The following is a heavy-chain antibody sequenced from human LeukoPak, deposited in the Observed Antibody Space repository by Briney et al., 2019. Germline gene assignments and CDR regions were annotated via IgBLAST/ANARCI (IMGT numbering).Heavy chain of an antibody. CDR1: GFTFSSYE. CDR3: ARDPQPTWPVADAFDI. V-gene: IGHV3-30*04. D-gene: IGHD4-23*01. CDR2: ISYDGSNK. J-gene: IGHJ3*02. Sequence: GGSLRLSCAASGFTFSSYEMNWVRQAPGKGLEWVAVISYDGSNKYYADSVKGRFTISRDNSKNTLYLQMNSLRAEDTAVYYCARDPQPTWPVADAFDIWGQGTMVTVSS.